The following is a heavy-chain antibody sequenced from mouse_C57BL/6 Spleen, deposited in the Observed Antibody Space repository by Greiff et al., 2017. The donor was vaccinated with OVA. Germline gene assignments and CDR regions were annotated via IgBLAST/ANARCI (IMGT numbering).Heavy chain of an antibody. D-gene: IGHD2-4*01. J-gene: IGHJ4*01. CDR3: VSHYDYDEYAMDY. CDR2: IRSKSNNYAT. Sequence: EVHLVESGGGLVQPKGSLKLSCAASGFSFNTYAMNWVRQAPGKGLEWVARIRSKSNNYATYYADSVKDRFTISRDDSESMLYLQMNNLKTEDTAMYYCVSHYDYDEYAMDYWGQGTSVTVSS. CDR1: GFSFNTYA. V-gene: IGHV10-1*01.